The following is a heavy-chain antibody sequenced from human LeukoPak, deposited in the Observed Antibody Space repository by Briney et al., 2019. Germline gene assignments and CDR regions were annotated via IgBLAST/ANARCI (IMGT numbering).Heavy chain of an antibody. CDR1: GYTFTSYG. D-gene: IGHD3-22*01. CDR3: ARDDHYYDSSGYYYFDY. Sequence: GASVKVSCKASGYTFTSYGISWVRQAPGQGLEWMGWISAYNGNTNYAQKLQGRVTMTTDTSTSTAYMELRSLRSDDTAVYYCARDDHYYDSSGYYYFDYWGQGTLVTVSS. J-gene: IGHJ4*02. V-gene: IGHV1-18*01. CDR2: ISAYNGNT.